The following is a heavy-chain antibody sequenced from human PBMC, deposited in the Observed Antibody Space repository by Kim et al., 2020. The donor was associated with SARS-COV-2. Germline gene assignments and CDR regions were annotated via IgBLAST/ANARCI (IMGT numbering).Heavy chain of an antibody. Sequence: GGSLRLSCAASGFTFSRYWMHWVRQGPGKGLVWVSFISSDGSTTAYADSVKGRFTISRDNAKNTLYLQMNSLRAEDTAVYYCATDIPGAPNGMDVWGQGTTVTVSS. CDR3: ATDIPGAPNGMDV. CDR2: ISSDGSTT. D-gene: IGHD2-21*01. J-gene: IGHJ6*02. V-gene: IGHV3-74*01. CDR1: GFTFSRYW.